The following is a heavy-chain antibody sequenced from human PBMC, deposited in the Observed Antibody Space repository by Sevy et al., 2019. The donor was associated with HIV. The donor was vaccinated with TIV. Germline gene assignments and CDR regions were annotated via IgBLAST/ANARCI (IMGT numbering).Heavy chain of an antibody. CDR3: ARAPSGSQGPGQYFHH. CDR2: ISTYNT. CDR1: GYTFTSYG. Sequence: ASVKVSCKASGYTFTSYGITWVRQAPGQGLEWMGWISTYNTNYAQNLQGRVTMTTDTSTSTVYMELRSLRSDDTAEYYCARAPSGSQGPGQYFHHWGQGTLVTVSS. J-gene: IGHJ1*01. D-gene: IGHD1-26*01. V-gene: IGHV1-18*01.